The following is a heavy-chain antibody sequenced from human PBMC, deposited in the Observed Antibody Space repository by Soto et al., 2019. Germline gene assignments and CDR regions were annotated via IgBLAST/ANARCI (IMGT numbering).Heavy chain of an antibody. CDR1: GGSISSGVHY. Sequence: QVQLQESGPGLVKPSQTLSLTCTVSGGSISSGVHYWSWIRQPPGKGLEWIGYIYHSGSTYYNPSLKSRVTISVDTSKNQFSLKLSSVTAADTAVYYCARLGGAAATAFDIWGQGTMVTVSS. CDR3: ARLGGAAATAFDI. D-gene: IGHD2-15*01. J-gene: IGHJ3*02. CDR2: IYHSGST. V-gene: IGHV4-30-4*01.